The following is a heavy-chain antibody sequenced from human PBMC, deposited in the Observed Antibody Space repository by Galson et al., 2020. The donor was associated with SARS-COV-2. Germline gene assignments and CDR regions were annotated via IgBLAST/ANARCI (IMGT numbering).Heavy chain of an antibody. D-gene: IGHD6-19*01. CDR2: IIPIFGTA. Sequence: SVKVSCKASGGTFSSNGISWVRQAPGQGLEWMGGIIPIFGTANNAQKFRGRVTITADESTSTAHMELSSLRSEDTAVYYCAKHRQGGSSGLKYYYYYMDVWGKGTTVTVSS. V-gene: IGHV1-69*13. CDR1: GGTFSSNG. CDR3: AKHRQGGSSGLKYYYYYMDV. J-gene: IGHJ6*03.